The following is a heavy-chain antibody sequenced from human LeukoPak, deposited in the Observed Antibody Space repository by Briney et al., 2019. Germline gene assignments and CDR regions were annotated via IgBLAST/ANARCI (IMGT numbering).Heavy chain of an antibody. D-gene: IGHD5-12*01. CDR1: GFTFSSYG. Sequence: GRSLRLSCAASGFTFSSYGMHWVRQAPGKGLEWVAVIWYDGSNKYYADSVKGRFTISRDNSKNTQYLQMNSLRAEDTAVYYCARASGYDYGGYCYYYGMDVWGKGTTVTVSS. CDR3: ARASGYDYGGYCYYYGMDV. V-gene: IGHV3-33*01. J-gene: IGHJ6*04. CDR2: IWYDGSNK.